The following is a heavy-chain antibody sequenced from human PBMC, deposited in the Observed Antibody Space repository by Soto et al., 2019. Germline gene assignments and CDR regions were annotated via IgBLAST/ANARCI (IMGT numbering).Heavy chain of an antibody. J-gene: IGHJ6*03. V-gene: IGHV1-2*04. Sequence: ASVKVSCKASGYTFTGYYMHWVRQAPGQGLEWMGWINPNSGGTNYAQKFQGWVTMTRDTSISTAYMELSRLRSDDTAVYYCARAERGYDFWSGYYNLRDYYYMGVWGKGTTVTVSS. CDR2: INPNSGGT. CDR3: ARAERGYDFWSGYYNLRDYYYMGV. D-gene: IGHD3-3*01. CDR1: GYTFTGYY.